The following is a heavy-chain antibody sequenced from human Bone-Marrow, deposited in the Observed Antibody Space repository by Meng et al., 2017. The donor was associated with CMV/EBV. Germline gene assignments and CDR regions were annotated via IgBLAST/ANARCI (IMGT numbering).Heavy chain of an antibody. D-gene: IGHD3-22*01. CDR1: SGSISSRGYY. J-gene: IGHJ4*02. Sequence: VQLQESGPGLVKSSQTLSLTCTVSSGSISSRGYYWSWVRQYPGKGLEWIGYIYYSGTTYYNPSLKSRVSISVDRSKNQFSLKLSSATAADTAVYYCARYDSSGYYYYFDWWGQGNLVTVSS. CDR2: IYYSGTT. CDR3: ARYDSSGYYYYFDW. V-gene: IGHV4-31*03.